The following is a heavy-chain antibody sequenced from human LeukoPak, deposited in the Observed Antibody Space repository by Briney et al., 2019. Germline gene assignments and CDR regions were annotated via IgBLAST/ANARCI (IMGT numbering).Heavy chain of an antibody. CDR3: ARRTVTTGGLWYFDY. D-gene: IGHD4-17*01. J-gene: IGHJ4*02. V-gene: IGHV4-39*01. CDR2: IYYSGST. Sequence: SETLSLTCTVCGGSISSSSYYWGWIRQPPGKGLEWIGSIYYSGSTYYNPSLKSRVTISVDTSKNQFSLKLSSVTAADTAVYYCARRTVTTGGLWYFDYWGQGTLVTVSS. CDR1: GGSISSSSYY.